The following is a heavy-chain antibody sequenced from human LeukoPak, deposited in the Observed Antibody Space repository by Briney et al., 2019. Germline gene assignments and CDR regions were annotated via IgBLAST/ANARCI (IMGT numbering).Heavy chain of an antibody. CDR1: GFTFSSYA. Sequence: GGSLRLSCAASGFTFSSYAMHWVRQAPGKGLEWVSSISSSGSYIYYADSVKGRFTISRDNAKNSLYLQMNSLRAEDTAVYYCARDPDSYWYFDLWGRGTLVTVSS. V-gene: IGHV3-21*01. CDR3: ARDPDSYWYFDL. CDR2: ISSSGSYI. J-gene: IGHJ2*01.